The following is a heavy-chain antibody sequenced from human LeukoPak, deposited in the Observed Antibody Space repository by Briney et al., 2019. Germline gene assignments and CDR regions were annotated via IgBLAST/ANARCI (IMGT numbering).Heavy chain of an antibody. CDR2: IKQDGSEK. CDR3: ARAGDYYDNKYFQH. CDR1: GFTFSSYW. V-gene: IGHV3-7*01. J-gene: IGHJ1*01. D-gene: IGHD3-22*01. Sequence: GGSLRLSCAASGFTFSSYWMSWVRQAPGKGLEWVANIKQDGSEKYYVDSVKGRFTISRDNAKNSLYLQMNSPRAEDTAVYYCARAGDYYDNKYFQHWGQGTLVTVSS.